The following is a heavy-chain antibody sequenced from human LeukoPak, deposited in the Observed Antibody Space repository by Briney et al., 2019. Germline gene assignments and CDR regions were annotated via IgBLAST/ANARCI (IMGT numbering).Heavy chain of an antibody. CDR1: GGSFSGYY. V-gene: IGHV4-34*01. J-gene: IGHJ4*02. CDR2: INHSGST. CDR3: ARDSTNRIFDY. Sequence: SETLSLTCAVYGGSFSGYYWSWIRQPPGKGPEWIGEINHSGSTNYNPSLKSRVTISVDTSKNQFSLKLSSVTAADTAVYYCARDSTNRIFDYWGQGTLVTVSS. D-gene: IGHD2-15*01.